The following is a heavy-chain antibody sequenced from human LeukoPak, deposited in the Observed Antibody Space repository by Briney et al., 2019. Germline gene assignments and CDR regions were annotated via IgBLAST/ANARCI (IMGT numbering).Heavy chain of an antibody. CDR2: ISYDGSNK. D-gene: IGHD3-10*01. CDR3: LSWFGESRDAFDI. V-gene: IGHV3-30*04. Sequence: GGSLRLSCAASGFTFSSYAMHWVRQAPGKGLEWVAVISYDGSNKYYADSVKGRFTISRDNSKNTLYLQMNSLRAEDTAVYYCLSWFGESRDAFDIWGQGTMVTVSS. CDR1: GFTFSSYA. J-gene: IGHJ3*02.